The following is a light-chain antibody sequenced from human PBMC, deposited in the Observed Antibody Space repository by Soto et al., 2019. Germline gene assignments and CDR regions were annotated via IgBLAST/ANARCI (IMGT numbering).Light chain of an antibody. Sequence: DIQMTQSPSTLSASVGDRVTITCRASQSVFKWLAWYQQKPGKAPKLLIYDISSLESGVPSRFSGSGYGTEFTLTISSLQPDDFATYYCQQYNTYSTFGQGTKLEIK. V-gene: IGKV1-5*01. J-gene: IGKJ2*01. CDR3: QQYNTYST. CDR1: QSVFKW. CDR2: DIS.